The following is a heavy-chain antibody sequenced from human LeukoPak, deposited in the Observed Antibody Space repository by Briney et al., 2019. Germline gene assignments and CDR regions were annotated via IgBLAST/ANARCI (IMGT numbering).Heavy chain of an antibody. CDR3: TRESSHYYDSSGYDY. D-gene: IGHD3-22*01. V-gene: IGHV3-49*04. Sequence: PGGSLRLSCTASGFTLGDYAMSWVRQAPGKGLEWVGFIRSKAYGGTTEYAASVKGRFTISRDDSKSIAYLQMNSLKTEDTAVYYCTRESSHYYDSSGYDYWGQGTLVTVSS. CDR1: GFTLGDYA. CDR2: IRSKAYGGTT. J-gene: IGHJ4*02.